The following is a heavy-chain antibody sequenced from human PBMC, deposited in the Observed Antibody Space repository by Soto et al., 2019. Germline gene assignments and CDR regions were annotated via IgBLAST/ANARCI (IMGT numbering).Heavy chain of an antibody. Sequence: SQTLSLTCAISGDSVSSNSATWNWIRQSPSRGLEWLGRTYYRSRWYSDYAISVKGRITINPDTSKNQFSLQLNSVTPEDTAVYYCASLPSQWLVLYYYGMDVWGQGTTVTVSS. CDR1: GDSVSSNSAT. CDR2: TYYRSRWYS. D-gene: IGHD6-19*01. CDR3: ASLPSQWLVLYYYGMDV. V-gene: IGHV6-1*01. J-gene: IGHJ6*02.